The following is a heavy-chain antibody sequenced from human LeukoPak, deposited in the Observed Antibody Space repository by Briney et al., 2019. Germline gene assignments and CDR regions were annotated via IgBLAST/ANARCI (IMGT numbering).Heavy chain of an antibody. J-gene: IGHJ5*02. CDR2: ISGTGVSP. Sequence: GGSLRLSCAASGFTFRSYAMNWVRQAPGKGLDWVSAISGTGVSPHYADSVKGRLTISRDNSKNTLYLQMNSLRAEDTAFYYCAKDIGWFDPWGQGTLVTVSS. CDR3: AKDIGWFDP. CDR1: GFTFRSYA. V-gene: IGHV3-23*01.